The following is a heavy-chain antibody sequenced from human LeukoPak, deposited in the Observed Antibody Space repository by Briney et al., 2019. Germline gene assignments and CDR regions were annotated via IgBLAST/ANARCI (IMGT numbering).Heavy chain of an antibody. J-gene: IGHJ6*03. CDR2: ISSSSSYI. V-gene: IGHV3-21*01. CDR1: GFTFSSYS. CDR3: ARWPYYYYYMDV. Sequence: GGSLRLSCAASGFTFSSYSMNWVRQAPGKGLEWVSSISSSSSYIYYADSVKGRFTISRANATNSLYLQMNSLRAEDTAVYYCARWPYYYYYMDVWGKGTTVTVSS.